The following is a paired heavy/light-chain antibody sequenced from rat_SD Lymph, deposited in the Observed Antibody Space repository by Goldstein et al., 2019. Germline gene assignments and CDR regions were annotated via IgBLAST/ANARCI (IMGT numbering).Heavy chain of an antibody. D-gene: IGHD5-1*01. CDR1: GFSLNTYGMC. V-gene: IGHV8-28*01. Sequence: QVTLKESGPGILQPSQTLSLTCSFSGFSLNTYGMCVGWIRQSSGKGLEWLANIWWNDDKYYNPSLKNRLTISKDTSNNQAFLKITNMDTADTATYYCARLDWEQAFYYFDHWGQGVMVTVSS. CDR2: IWWNDDK. J-gene: IGHJ2*01. CDR3: ARLDWEQAFYYFDH.
Light chain of an antibody. Sequence: DIVLTQSPATLSVTPGESVSLSCRASQGISTDIHWYQQKSNESPRLLIRYASQSISGIPSRFSGSGSGTDFTLSINRVESEDFSVYYCQQSYSLPLTFGSGTKLEIK. CDR2: YAS. V-gene: IGKV5S2*01. CDR3: QQSYSLPLT. J-gene: IGKJ5*01. CDR1: QGISTD.